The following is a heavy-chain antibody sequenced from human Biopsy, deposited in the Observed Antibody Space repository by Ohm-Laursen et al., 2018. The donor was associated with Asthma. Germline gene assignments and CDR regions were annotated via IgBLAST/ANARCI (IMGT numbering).Heavy chain of an antibody. D-gene: IGHD4-17*01. V-gene: IGHV4-31*03. J-gene: IGHJ5*02. CDR1: GDSIPSGGCC. CDR2: IYYSGST. CDR3: ARTTYGHDGFDP. Sequence: TLSLTCTVSGDSIPSGGCCWNWIRQHPVKGLEWIGHIYYSGSTYYNPSLKSRVSISLDTSKNQFALSLTSVTAADRAVYYCARTTYGHDGFDPWGQGTLVTVSS.